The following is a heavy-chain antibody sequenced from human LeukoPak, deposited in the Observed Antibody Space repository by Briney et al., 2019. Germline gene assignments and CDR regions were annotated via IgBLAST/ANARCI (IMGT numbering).Heavy chain of an antibody. CDR3: AKDRRPGYYDSSGYVDY. D-gene: IGHD3-22*01. J-gene: IGHJ4*02. Sequence: PGGSLRLSCAASGSTFSSYAMSWVRQAPEKGLEWVSAISGSGGSTYYADSVKGRFTISRDNSKNTLYLQMNSLRAEDTAVYYCAKDRRPGYYDSSGYVDYWGQGTLVTVSS. CDR2: ISGSGGST. V-gene: IGHV3-23*01. CDR1: GSTFSSYA.